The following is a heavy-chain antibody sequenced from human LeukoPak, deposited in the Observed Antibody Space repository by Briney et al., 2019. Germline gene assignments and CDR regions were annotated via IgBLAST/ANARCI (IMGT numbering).Heavy chain of an antibody. Sequence: SETLSLTCAVYGGSFSGYYWSWIRQPPGKGLEWIGEINHSGSTNYNPSLKSRVTISVDTSKNQFSLKLSSVTAADTAVYYCARGRRIAARPQWFDPWGQGTLVTVSS. J-gene: IGHJ5*02. CDR3: ARGRRIAARPQWFDP. D-gene: IGHD6-6*01. CDR2: INHSGST. CDR1: GGSFSGYY. V-gene: IGHV4-34*01.